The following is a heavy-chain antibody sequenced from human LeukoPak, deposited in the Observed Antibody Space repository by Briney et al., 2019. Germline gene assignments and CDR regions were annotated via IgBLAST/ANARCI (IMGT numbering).Heavy chain of an antibody. CDR2: IIPIFGTA. J-gene: IGHJ4*02. V-gene: IGHV1-69*13. CDR3: ATGTPHYYDSSGYFLSGFDY. Sequence: SVKVSCKASGGTFSSYAISWVRQAPGQGLEWMGGIIPIFGTANYAQKFQGRVTITADESTSTTYMELSSLRSEDTAVYYCATGTPHYYDSSGYFLSGFDYWGQGTLVTVSS. D-gene: IGHD3-22*01. CDR1: GGTFSSYA.